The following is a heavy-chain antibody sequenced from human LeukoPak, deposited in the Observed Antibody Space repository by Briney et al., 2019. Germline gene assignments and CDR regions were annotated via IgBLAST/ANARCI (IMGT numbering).Heavy chain of an antibody. J-gene: IGHJ4*02. V-gene: IGHV2-5*02. CDR2: IYWDDDK. CDR1: GFSLRTSGVG. CDR3: TQRLHYNTFGY. D-gene: IGHD1-1*01. Sequence: VSGPTLVKPTQTLTLTCTFSGFSLRTSGVGVGWIRQPPGKALEWLALIYWDDDKRYSPSLKSRLTITRDTSKNQVVLTMTNVDPVDTATYYCTQRLHYNTFGYWGQGTLVTVSS.